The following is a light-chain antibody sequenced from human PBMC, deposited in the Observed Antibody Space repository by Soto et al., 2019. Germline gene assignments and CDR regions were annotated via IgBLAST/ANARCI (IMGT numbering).Light chain of an antibody. V-gene: IGLV2-14*01. J-gene: IGLJ1*01. Sequence: QSALTQPASVSGSPGQSITISCTGTSSDVGGYNYVSWYQQHPGKAPKLMIYDVSNRPSGVSNRFSGSKSGNTASLTISGLQAEDEADYYCSSSTSSSKGTFGTGTKVTVL. CDR1: SSDVGGYNY. CDR2: DVS. CDR3: SSSTSSSKGT.